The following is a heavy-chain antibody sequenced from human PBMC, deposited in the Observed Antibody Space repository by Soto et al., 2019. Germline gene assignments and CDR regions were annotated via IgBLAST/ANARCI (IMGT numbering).Heavy chain of an antibody. CDR1: GYTFTSYG. J-gene: IGHJ6*02. CDR2: ISAYNGNT. D-gene: IGHD6-13*01. CDR3: ARDHISSWQNYYYYYGMDV. Sequence: ASVKVSCKASGYTFTSYGTSWVRQAPGQGLEWMGWISAYNGNTNYAQKLQGRVTMTTDTSTSTAYMELRSLRSDDTAVYYCARDHISSWQNYYYYYGMDVWGQGTTVTVSS. V-gene: IGHV1-18*01.